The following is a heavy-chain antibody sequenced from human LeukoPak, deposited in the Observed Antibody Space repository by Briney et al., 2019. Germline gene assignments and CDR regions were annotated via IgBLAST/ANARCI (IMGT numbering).Heavy chain of an antibody. CDR2: IIPILGIA. Sequence: ASVKVSCKASGGTFSSYAISWVRQAPGQGLEWMGRIIPILGIANYAQKFQGRVTITADKSTSTAYMELSSLRSDDTAVYYCARRTSGWSFFDYWGQGTLVTVSS. CDR1: GGTFSSYA. J-gene: IGHJ4*02. CDR3: ARRTSGWSFFDY. V-gene: IGHV1-69*04. D-gene: IGHD6-19*01.